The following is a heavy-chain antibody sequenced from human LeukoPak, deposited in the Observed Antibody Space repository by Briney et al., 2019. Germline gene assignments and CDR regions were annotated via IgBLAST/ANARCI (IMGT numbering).Heavy chain of an antibody. Sequence: SQTLSPTCAISGGSVSSINGAWNWIRQSPSRGLEWLGRTYYRSKWYNDYVESMKGRITISPDTSKNQFSLHLNSVTPEDTAVYYCARDLGNTGWYTFDYWGQGTLVTVSS. J-gene: IGHJ4*02. CDR2: TYYRSKWYN. D-gene: IGHD6-19*01. CDR3: ARDLGNTGWYTFDY. CDR1: GGSVSSINGA. V-gene: IGHV6-1*01.